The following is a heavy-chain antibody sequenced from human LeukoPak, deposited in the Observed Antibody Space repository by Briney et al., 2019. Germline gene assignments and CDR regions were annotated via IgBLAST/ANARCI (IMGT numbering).Heavy chain of an antibody. J-gene: IGHJ4*02. V-gene: IGHV1-58*02. CDR2: IVVGSGNT. Sequence: SVKVSCKASGFTFTSSAMQWVRQARGQRLEWIGWIVVGSGNTNYAQKFQERVTITRDMSTSTAYMELSSLRSEDTAVYYCARGFIDILTGYYTDWGQGTLVTVSS. D-gene: IGHD3-9*01. CDR3: ARGFIDILTGYYTD. CDR1: GFTFTSSA.